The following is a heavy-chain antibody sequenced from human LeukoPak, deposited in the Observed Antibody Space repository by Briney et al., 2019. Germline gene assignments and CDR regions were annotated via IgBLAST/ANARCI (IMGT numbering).Heavy chain of an antibody. CDR2: IYYTGST. D-gene: IGHD3-22*01. CDR3: ARDQYYYDSSGYSPFDY. V-gene: IGHV4-39*07. J-gene: IGHJ4*02. Sequence: SETLSLTCTVSGGSISSSSYYWGWIRQPPGKGLESIGNIYYTGSTYYNPSLKSRVTMSADTSKNQFSLKMSSVTAADTAVYYCARDQYYYDSSGYSPFDYWGQGTLVTVSS. CDR1: GGSISSSSYY.